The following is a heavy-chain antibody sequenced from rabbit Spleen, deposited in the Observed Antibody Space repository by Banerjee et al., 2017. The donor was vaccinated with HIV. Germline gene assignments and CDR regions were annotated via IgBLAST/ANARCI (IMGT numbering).Heavy chain of an antibody. J-gene: IGHJ2*01. Sequence: QSLEESGGDLVKPGASLTLTCTASGVSFSSNHYMCWVRQAPGKGLEWIGCIDAGSSGFTYFATWAKGRFTISRTSSTTVTLQMTRLTAADTATYFCARDSSEWGGAFDPWGQGTLVTVS. D-gene: IGHD4-1*01. CDR3: ARDSSEWGGAFDP. CDR1: GVSFSSNHY. CDR2: IDAGSSGFT. V-gene: IGHV1S40*01.